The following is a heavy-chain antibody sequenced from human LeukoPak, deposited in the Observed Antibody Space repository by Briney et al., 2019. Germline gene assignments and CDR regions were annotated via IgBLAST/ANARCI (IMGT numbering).Heavy chain of an antibody. D-gene: IGHD6-6*01. CDR3: RRARGQVVSYFVC. J-gene: IGHJ4*01. Sequence: GASVKVTCKASGYTFTEYHMHWVRQPPAQGLEWMGCINPNSGGTNFAQKFQGRVAMTRDTSINPAYLALGDLRSGGAAVYYFRRARGQVVSYFVCWG. V-gene: IGHV1-2*02. CDR2: INPNSGGT. CDR1: GYTFTEYH.